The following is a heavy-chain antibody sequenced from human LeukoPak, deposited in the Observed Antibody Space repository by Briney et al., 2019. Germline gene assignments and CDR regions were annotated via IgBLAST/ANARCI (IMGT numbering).Heavy chain of an antibody. D-gene: IGHD1-26*01. V-gene: IGHV3-30-3*01. CDR3: ARYSGIYGIIY. CDR2: ISYDGSNK. CDR1: GFTFSSYA. Sequence: GRSLRLSCAASGFTFSSYAMHWVRQAPGKGLEWVAVISYDGSNKYYADSVKGRFTISRDNSKNTLYLQMNSLRAEDTAVYYCARYSGIYGIIYWGQGTLVTVSS. J-gene: IGHJ4*02.